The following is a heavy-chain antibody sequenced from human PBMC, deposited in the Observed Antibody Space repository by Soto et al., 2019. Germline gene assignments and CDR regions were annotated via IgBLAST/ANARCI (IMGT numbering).Heavy chain of an antibody. D-gene: IGHD5-12*01. V-gene: IGHV1-69*13. CDR3: AARFTQYSGYDLRYYYYGMDV. Sequence: GASVKVSCKASGGTFSSYAISWVRQAPGRGLEWMGGIIPIFGTANYAQKFQGRVTITADESTSTAYMELSSLRSEDTAVYYCAARFTQYSGYDLRYYYYGMDVWGQGTTVTVSS. J-gene: IGHJ6*02. CDR1: GGTFSSYA. CDR2: IIPIFGTA.